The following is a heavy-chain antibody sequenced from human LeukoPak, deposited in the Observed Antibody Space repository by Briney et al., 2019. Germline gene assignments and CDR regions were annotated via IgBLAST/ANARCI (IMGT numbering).Heavy chain of an antibody. CDR3: AKEPRMTV. D-gene: IGHD2-21*02. V-gene: IGHV3-23*01. J-gene: IGHJ4*02. Sequence: GGSLRLSCAASGFTFSSYPMTWIRQAPGKGLEWVSAITASGSTTYYGDSVKGRFTISRDNSKNTLYLQMNRLRAEDTAVYYCAKEPRMTVWGQGSLVTVSS. CDR1: GFTFSSYP. CDR2: ITASGSTT.